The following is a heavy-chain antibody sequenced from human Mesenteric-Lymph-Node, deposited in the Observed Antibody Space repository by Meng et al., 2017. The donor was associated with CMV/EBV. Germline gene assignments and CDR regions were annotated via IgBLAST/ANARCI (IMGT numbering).Heavy chain of an antibody. Sequence: GGSLRLSCVGSGFTFSDYWIHWVRQAPGKGLVWVSHIYSDGRTTNYADSVKGRFTISRDNAKNTLYLQMNNLRPDDTAVYYCVRDHYRVDYWGQGTLVTVSS. CDR1: GFTFSDYW. CDR2: IYSDGRTT. V-gene: IGHV3-74*01. D-gene: IGHD4-11*01. CDR3: VRDHYRVDY. J-gene: IGHJ4*02.